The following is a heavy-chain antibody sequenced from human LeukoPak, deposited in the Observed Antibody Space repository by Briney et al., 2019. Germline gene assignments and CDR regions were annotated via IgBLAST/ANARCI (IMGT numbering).Heavy chain of an antibody. J-gene: IGHJ4*02. V-gene: IGHV4-59*08. CDR3: ARHASQYSSSSLAIDY. D-gene: IGHD6-6*01. Sequence: SGTLSLTCTVSGGSLGSYYWSWIRQPPGKGLEWIGYIYYSGSTNYNPSLKSRVTISVDTSKNQFSLKLSSVTAADTAVYYCARHASQYSSSSLAIDYWGQGTLVTVSS. CDR1: GGSLGSYY. CDR2: IYYSGST.